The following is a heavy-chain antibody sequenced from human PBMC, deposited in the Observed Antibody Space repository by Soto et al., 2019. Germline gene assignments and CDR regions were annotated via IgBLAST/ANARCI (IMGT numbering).Heavy chain of an antibody. Sequence: GGSLRLSCAASGFTFSSYAMSWVRQAPGKGLEWVAVISYDGSNKYYADSVKGRFTISRDNSKNTLYLQMNSLRAEDTAVYYCARDRHSSSSSGGFDYWGQGTLVTVSS. CDR1: GFTFSSYA. CDR2: ISYDGSNK. J-gene: IGHJ4*02. V-gene: IGHV3-30-3*01. D-gene: IGHD6-6*01. CDR3: ARDRHSSSSSGGFDY.